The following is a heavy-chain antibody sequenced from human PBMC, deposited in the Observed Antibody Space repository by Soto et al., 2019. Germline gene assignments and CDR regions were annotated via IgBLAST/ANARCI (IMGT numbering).Heavy chain of an antibody. Sequence: ASVKVSCKASGFTFTSSAMQWVRQARGQRLEWIGWIVVGSGNTNYAQKFQERVTITRDMSTSTAYMELSSLRSEDTAVYYCAAGKERYDYIWEDAFDIWGQGTMVTVSS. CDR1: GFTFTSSA. CDR2: IVVGSGNT. J-gene: IGHJ3*02. V-gene: IGHV1-58*02. D-gene: IGHD3-16*01. CDR3: AAGKERYDYIWEDAFDI.